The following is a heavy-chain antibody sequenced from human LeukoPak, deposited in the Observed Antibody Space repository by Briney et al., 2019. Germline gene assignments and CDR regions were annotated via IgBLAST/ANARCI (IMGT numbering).Heavy chain of an antibody. CDR2: ISNTGSDT. V-gene: IGHV3-23*01. D-gene: IGHD3-10*01. Sequence: PGGSLRLACAASGFTFRNYAMSGVRRAPGKGREGVSTISNTGSDTYYADSGKGRFTISRDNSENTLYLPMNNLKPEDTPIHYCATVPYSDSGSGRPPFMDVWGQGTTVAVSS. CDR3: ATVPYSDSGSGRPPFMDV. J-gene: IGHJ6*02. CDR1: GFTFRNYA.